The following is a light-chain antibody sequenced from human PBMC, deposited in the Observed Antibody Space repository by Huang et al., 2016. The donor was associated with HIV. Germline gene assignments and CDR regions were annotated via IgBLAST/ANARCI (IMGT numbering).Light chain of an antibody. V-gene: IGKV1-9*01. J-gene: IGKJ5*01. CDR2: GAS. CDR1: QDITTF. CDR3: QQLTTYPIT. Sequence: SVTFTCRASQDITTFLAWYQQKPGQAPQLLISGASTLQNEVPSRFRGSGSGTDFTLTISSLQPEDIATYYCQQLTTYPITFGPGTRLEIK.